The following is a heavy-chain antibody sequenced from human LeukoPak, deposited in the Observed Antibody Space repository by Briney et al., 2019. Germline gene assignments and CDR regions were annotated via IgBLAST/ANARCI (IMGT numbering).Heavy chain of an antibody. CDR3: ARGVVAAIPWFDP. V-gene: IGHV1-69*05. D-gene: IGHD6-6*01. J-gene: IGHJ5*02. Sequence: ASVKVSCKASGGTFSSYAISWVRQAPGQGLEWMGGIIPIFGTANYAQKFQGRVTITTDESTSTAYMELSSLRSEDTAVYYCARGVVAAIPWFDPWGQGTLVTVSS. CDR1: GGTFSSYA. CDR2: IIPIFGTA.